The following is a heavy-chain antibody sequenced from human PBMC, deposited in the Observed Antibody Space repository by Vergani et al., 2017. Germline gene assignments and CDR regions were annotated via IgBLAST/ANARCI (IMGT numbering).Heavy chain of an antibody. Sequence: EVQLVPSGAEVKKPGESLKISCKGSGYSFTSYWIGWVRQMPGKGLEWMGIIYPGDSDTRYSPSFQGQVTISADKSISTAYLQWSSLKASDTAMYYCARPRGYCSGGSCYFDYWGQGTLVTVSS. CDR2: IYPGDSDT. CDR3: ARPRGYCSGGSCYFDY. V-gene: IGHV5-51*01. J-gene: IGHJ4*02. CDR1: GYSFTSYW. D-gene: IGHD2-15*01.